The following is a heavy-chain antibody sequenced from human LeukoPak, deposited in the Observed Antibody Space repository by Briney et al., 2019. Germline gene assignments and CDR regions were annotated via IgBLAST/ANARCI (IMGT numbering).Heavy chain of an antibody. CDR1: GFTVSSNY. CDR2: IYSGGST. J-gene: IGHJ4*02. V-gene: IGHV3-53*05. Sequence: GGSLRLSCAASGFTVSSNYMSWVRQAPGKGLEWVSVIYSGGSTYYADSVKGRFTISRDNSKNTLYLQMNSLRAEDTAVYYCARDTGPGALVGATTFDYWGQGTLVTVSS. CDR3: ARDTGPGALVGATTFDY. D-gene: IGHD1-26*01.